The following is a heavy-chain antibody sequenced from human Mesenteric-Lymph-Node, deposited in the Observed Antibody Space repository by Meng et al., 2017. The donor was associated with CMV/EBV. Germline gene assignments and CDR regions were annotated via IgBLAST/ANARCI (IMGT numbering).Heavy chain of an antibody. Sequence: QLEQGGAGLFKPSEPLSLTWAVYGGSFSGYYWSWIRQPPGKGLEWIGEINHSGSTNYNPSLKSRVTISVDTSKNQFSLKLSSVTAADTAVYYCARHQRWLKSEGGFNYWGQGTLVTVSS. D-gene: IGHD4-23*01. CDR2: INHSGST. CDR3: ARHQRWLKSEGGFNY. V-gene: IGHV4-34*01. J-gene: IGHJ4*02. CDR1: GGSFSGYY.